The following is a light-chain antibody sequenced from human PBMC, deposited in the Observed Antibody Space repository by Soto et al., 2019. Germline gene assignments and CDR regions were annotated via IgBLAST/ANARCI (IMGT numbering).Light chain of an antibody. Sequence: EILLTQSPATLSLSPGERATLSCRASQSVSSYLAWYQQKPGQAPRLLIYDASNTATGIPARFSGSGSGTDFTLTLSSLEPEDFAVDYCQQYGGSSGWTFGQGTKVDNK. CDR2: DAS. J-gene: IGKJ1*01. CDR1: QSVSSY. CDR3: QQYGGSSGWT. V-gene: IGKV3-11*01.